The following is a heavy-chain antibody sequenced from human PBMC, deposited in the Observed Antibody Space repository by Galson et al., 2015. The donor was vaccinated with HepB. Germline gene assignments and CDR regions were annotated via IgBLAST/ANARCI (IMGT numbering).Heavy chain of an antibody. Sequence: SVKVSCKASGFTFTSSAVQWVRQARGQRLEWIGWIVVGSGNTNYAQKFQERVTITRDMSTSTAYMELSSLRSEDTAVYYCAADPYCGGDCYPDAFDIWGQGTMVTVSS. D-gene: IGHD2-21*01. CDR1: GFTFTSSA. J-gene: IGHJ3*02. CDR3: AADPYCGGDCYPDAFDI. CDR2: IVVGSGNT. V-gene: IGHV1-58*01.